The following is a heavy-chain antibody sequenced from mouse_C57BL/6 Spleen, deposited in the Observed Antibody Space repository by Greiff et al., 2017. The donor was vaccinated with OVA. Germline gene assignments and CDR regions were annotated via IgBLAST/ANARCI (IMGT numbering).Heavy chain of an antibody. CDR3: ANPYDYGGFLFAY. J-gene: IGHJ3*01. Sequence: VQLQQPGAELVKPGASVKVSCKASGYTFTSYCMHWVKQRPVQGLEWIGRIHPSDSDTTSNQKFKGKATLTVANSSSTAYMQLSSLTSEDSAVYYCANPYDYGGFLFAYWGQGTLVTVSA. V-gene: IGHV1-74*01. CDR2: IHPSDSDT. D-gene: IGHD2-4*01. CDR1: GYTFTSYC.